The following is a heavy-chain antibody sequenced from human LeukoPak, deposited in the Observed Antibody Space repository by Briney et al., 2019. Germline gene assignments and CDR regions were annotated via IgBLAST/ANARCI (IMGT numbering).Heavy chain of an antibody. J-gene: IGHJ4*02. CDR3: ASGEYGSGSYLHY. Sequence: SVKVSCKASGGTFSSYAISWVRQAPGQGLEWMGGIIPIFGTANYAQKFQGRVTITTDESTSTAYMELSSLRSKDTAVYYCASGEYGSGSYLHYWGQGTLVTVSS. D-gene: IGHD3-10*01. CDR1: GGTFSSYA. CDR2: IIPIFGTA. V-gene: IGHV1-69*05.